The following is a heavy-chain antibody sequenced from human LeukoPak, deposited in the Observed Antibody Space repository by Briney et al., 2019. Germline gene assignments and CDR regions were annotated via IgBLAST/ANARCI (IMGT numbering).Heavy chain of an antibody. D-gene: IGHD3-9*01. Sequence: GASVKVSCKASGYTFTSYGISWVRQAPGQGLEWMGWISAYNGNTNYAQKLQGRVTMTTDTSTSTAYMELRSLRSDDTAVYYCARDQFMGGKPYYQILTGYRSWVRSCWFDPWGQGTLVTVSS. CDR1: GYTFTSYG. CDR3: ARDQFMGGKPYYQILTGYRSWVRSCWFDP. CDR2: ISAYNGNT. V-gene: IGHV1-18*01. J-gene: IGHJ5*02.